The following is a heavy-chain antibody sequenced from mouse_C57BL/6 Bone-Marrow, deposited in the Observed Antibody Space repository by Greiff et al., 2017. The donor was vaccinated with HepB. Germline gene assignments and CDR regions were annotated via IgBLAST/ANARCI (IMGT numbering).Heavy chain of an antibody. Sequence: EVKLVESGGGLVKPGGSLKLSCAASGFTFSNFGMSWVRQTPEKRLEWVASMSSISSTYYPDSVKGRFTVSRDNARNILYLQMSILRSEDTAMYYCARSHGGNYVGYFDYWGQGTALTVSS. CDR2: MSSISST. CDR3: ARSHGGNYVGYFDY. J-gene: IGHJ2*01. CDR1: GFTFSNFG. V-gene: IGHV5-6-5*01. D-gene: IGHD2-1*01.